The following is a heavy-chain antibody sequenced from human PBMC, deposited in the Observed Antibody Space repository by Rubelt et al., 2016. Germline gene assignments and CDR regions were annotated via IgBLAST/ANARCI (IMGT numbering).Heavy chain of an antibody. D-gene: IGHD2-15*01. CDR1: TFTSSA. CDR2: IVVGSGNT. Sequence: TFTSSAMQWVRQARGQRLEWIGWIVVGSGNTNYAQKFQERVTITRDMSTSTAYMELSSLRSEDTAVYYCAAVFGGEPYGMDVWGQGTTVTVSS. J-gene: IGHJ6*02. CDR3: AAVFGGEPYGMDV. V-gene: IGHV1-58*02.